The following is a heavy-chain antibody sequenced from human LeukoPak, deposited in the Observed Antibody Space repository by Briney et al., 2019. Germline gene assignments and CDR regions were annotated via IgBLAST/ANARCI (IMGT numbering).Heavy chain of an antibody. Sequence: SQTLSLTCAISGDDVSSSTAAWNWIRQSPSRGLEWLGRTYYRRSLWYRPYAVSVQRRLTINPDTSLNQVSLQLHSVTPDDTALYYCVRGGGNFDFWGQGTLVTVSS. CDR2: TYYRRSLWYR. J-gene: IGHJ4*02. CDR1: GDDVSSSTAA. V-gene: IGHV6-1*01. CDR3: VRGGGNFDF.